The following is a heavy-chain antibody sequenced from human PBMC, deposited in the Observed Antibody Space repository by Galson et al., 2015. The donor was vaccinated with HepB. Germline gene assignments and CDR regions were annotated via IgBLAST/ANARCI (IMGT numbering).Heavy chain of an antibody. J-gene: IGHJ6*03. V-gene: IGHV3-30*03. Sequence: SLRLSYAASGFTLSSYAMHWVRQAPGQGLEWVAVTSSDVSDKYYGGSVKGRFTISRDNSKSTLYLQMNSLRPEDTAVYYCARAPVATINYYFYLEVWGKGTTVTVSS. CDR2: TSSDVSDK. D-gene: IGHD5-12*01. CDR3: ARAPVATINYYFYLEV. CDR1: GFTLSSYA.